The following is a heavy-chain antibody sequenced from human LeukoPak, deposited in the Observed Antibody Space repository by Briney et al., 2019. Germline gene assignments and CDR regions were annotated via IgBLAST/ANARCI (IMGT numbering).Heavy chain of an antibody. J-gene: IGHJ6*02. CDR3: ARGAPIWYNDILTGYYREGLDV. V-gene: IGHV3-30*04. CDR2: ISYDGSNK. CDR1: GFTFSSYA. D-gene: IGHD3-9*01. Sequence: GGSLRLSCAASGFTFSSYAMHWVRQAPGKGLEWVAIISYDGSNKYYADSVKGRFTISRDNSKDTLYLQMNSPRAEDTAVYYCARGAPIWYNDILTGYYREGLDVWGQGTTVTVSS.